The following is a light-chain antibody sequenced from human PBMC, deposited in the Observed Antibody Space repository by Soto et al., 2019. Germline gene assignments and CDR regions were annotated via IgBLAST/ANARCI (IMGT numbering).Light chain of an antibody. CDR2: DAS. Sequence: ELVLPQSPGTLSLSPGERATLSCRASQSVSSSYLAWYQQKSGQAPRLLIYDASRATGIPDRFRGSGAGTYFTLTITSLEPEDFAGYYCQHYGTSALFGPGTKVDI. CDR3: QHYGTSAL. J-gene: IGKJ3*01. CDR1: QSVSSSY. V-gene: IGKV3-20*01.